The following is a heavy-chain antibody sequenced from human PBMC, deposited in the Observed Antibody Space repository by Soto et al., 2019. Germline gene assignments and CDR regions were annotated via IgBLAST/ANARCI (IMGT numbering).Heavy chain of an antibody. V-gene: IGHV1-46*01. CDR1: GYTFTSYY. CDR2: INPSGGST. J-gene: IGHJ4*02. Sequence: ASVKVSSKASGYTFTSYYIHWVRQAPGQGLEWMGVINPSGGSTSYAQKFQGRVTMTRDTSTSTVYMELSSLRSDDTAVYYCAREPNYFDYWGQGTLVTVSS. CDR3: AREPNYFDY.